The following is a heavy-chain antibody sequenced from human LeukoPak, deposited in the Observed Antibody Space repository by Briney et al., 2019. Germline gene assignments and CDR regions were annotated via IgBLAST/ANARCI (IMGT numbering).Heavy chain of an antibody. Sequence: GGSLRLSCAASGFTFSSNWMSWVRQVTGKGLEWVANIKPEGSVKQYAQSVKGRFTISRDNTRNSLDLQMSSLRAEDTAVYYCASGSHCDFWGQGTLVTVSS. J-gene: IGHJ4*02. V-gene: IGHV3-7*01. CDR3: ASGSHCDF. CDR2: IKPEGSVK. CDR1: GFTFSSNW.